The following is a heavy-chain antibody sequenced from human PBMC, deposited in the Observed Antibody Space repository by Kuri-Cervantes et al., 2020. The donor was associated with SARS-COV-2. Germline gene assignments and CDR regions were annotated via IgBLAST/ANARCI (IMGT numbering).Heavy chain of an antibody. V-gene: IGHV3-33*01. D-gene: IGHD3-9*01. Sequence: GESLKISCAASGFTFSSYGMHWVRQAPGKGLEWVAVIWYDGSNKYYADSVKGRFTISRDDSKNTLYLQMNSLKTEDTAVYYCTTDTLEYDILTGYAYWGQGTLVTVSS. J-gene: IGHJ4*02. CDR3: TTDTLEYDILTGYAY. CDR2: IWYDGSNK. CDR1: GFTFSSYG.